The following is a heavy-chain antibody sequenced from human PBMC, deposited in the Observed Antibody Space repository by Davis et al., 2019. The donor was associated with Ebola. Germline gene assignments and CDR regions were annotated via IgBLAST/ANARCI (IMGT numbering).Heavy chain of an antibody. V-gene: IGHV4-61*01. Sequence: SETLSLTCTVSGGSVSSGSYYWSWIRQPPGKGLEWIGNLYHGGGTNYNPSLKSRVTISVDTSKNQFSLKLSSVTAADTAVYYCARTFVGGMDVWGKGTTVTVSS. CDR2: LYHGGGT. J-gene: IGHJ6*04. D-gene: IGHD3-10*01. CDR3: ARTFVGGMDV. CDR1: GGSVSSGSYY.